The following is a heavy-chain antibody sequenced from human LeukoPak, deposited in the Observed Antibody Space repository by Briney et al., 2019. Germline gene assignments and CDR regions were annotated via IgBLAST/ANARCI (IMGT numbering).Heavy chain of an antibody. Sequence: SETLSLTCTVSGXSISSYYWNWIRQPPGKGLEWIAYIYYSGSTNYNPSLKSRVTISVDTSKNQFSLKLSSVTAADTAVYYCARGGTIFGVVAYWYFDLWGRGTLVTVSS. CDR1: GXSISSYY. CDR3: ARGGTIFGVVAYWYFDL. J-gene: IGHJ2*01. V-gene: IGHV4-59*01. D-gene: IGHD3-3*01. CDR2: IYYSGST.